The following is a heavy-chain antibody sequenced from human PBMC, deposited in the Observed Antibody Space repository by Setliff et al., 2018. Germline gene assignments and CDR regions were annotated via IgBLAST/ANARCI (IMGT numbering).Heavy chain of an antibody. V-gene: IGHV4-61*09. CDR3: ARGPSGWSSATSRYYFYMDV. CDR2: VYTSWST. D-gene: IGHD6-19*01. J-gene: IGHJ6*03. CDR1: GDSISAAS. Sequence: PSETLSLTCNVSGDSISAASIMAWIRQPAGKGLEWIGQVYTSWSTNYNPSLKSRVTISLDTSKNQFSLNLSSLTAADTAVYYCARGPSGWSSATSRYYFYMDVWGKGTTVTVSS.